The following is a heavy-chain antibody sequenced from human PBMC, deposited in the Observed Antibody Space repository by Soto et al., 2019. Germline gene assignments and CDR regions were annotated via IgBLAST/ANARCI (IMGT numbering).Heavy chain of an antibody. Sequence: EVQLVESGGGLVQPGGSLRLSCAASGFTVSSNYMSWVRQAPGKGLEWVSVIYSGGSTYYADSVKGRFTISRDNSKNPLYIQINRLRAEDTAVYYCASCNGGPPGTLYYYYYYGMDVWGQGTTVTVSS. CDR1: GFTVSSNY. V-gene: IGHV3-66*01. CDR2: IYSGGST. D-gene: IGHD1-1*01. CDR3: ASCNGGPPGTLYYYYYYGMDV. J-gene: IGHJ6*02.